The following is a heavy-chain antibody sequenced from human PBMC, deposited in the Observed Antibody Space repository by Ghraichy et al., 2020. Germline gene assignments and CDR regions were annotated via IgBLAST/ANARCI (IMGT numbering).Heavy chain of an antibody. CDR3: ARRCSSTSCYTDAFDI. D-gene: IGHD2-2*02. Sequence: GGSLRLSCAASGFTFSRYWMSWVRRAPGKGLESVANIKQDGSERYYVDSVKGRFTISRDNVKNSLYLQMNSLRAEDTAVYYCARRCSSTSCYTDAFDIWGQGTMVTVSS. CDR2: IKQDGSER. J-gene: IGHJ3*02. V-gene: IGHV3-7*01. CDR1: GFTFSRYW.